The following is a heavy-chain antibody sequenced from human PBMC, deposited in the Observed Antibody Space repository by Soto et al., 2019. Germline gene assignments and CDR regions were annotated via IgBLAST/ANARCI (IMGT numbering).Heavy chain of an antibody. J-gene: IGHJ4*02. CDR1: GFTFSRVS. CDR2: ISESGGDT. Sequence: GGSLRLSCEASGFTFSRVSMAWIRQAPGKGLEWVSAISESGGDTYYADSVKGRFTVSRDNSKNTLYLQMNSLRAEDTAVYYCAKREESSSWPYYFDYWGQGTLVTVSS. D-gene: IGHD6-13*01. V-gene: IGHV3-23*01. CDR3: AKREESSSWPYYFDY.